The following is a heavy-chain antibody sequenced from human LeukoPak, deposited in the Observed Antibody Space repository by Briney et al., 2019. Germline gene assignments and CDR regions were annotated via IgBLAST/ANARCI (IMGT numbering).Heavy chain of an antibody. J-gene: IGHJ4*02. CDR2: IKSKTDGGTT. Sequence: GGSLRLSCAASGFTFSNASMSWVRQAPGKGLEWVGRIKSKTDGGTTDYAAPVKGRFTISRDDSKNTLYLQMNSLKTEDTAVYYCTTTPLRYFDWFGYWGQGTLVTVSS. D-gene: IGHD3-9*01. CDR1: GFTFSNAS. CDR3: TTTPLRYFDWFGY. V-gene: IGHV3-15*01.